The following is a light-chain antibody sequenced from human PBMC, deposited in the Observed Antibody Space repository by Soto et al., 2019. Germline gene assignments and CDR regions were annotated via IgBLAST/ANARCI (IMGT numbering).Light chain of an antibody. J-gene: IGKJ1*01. CDR2: DAS. V-gene: IGKV1-5*01. CDR3: QQYDSYAPET. CDR1: QSISSW. Sequence: DIQMTQSPSTLSASVGDRVTITCRASQSISSWLAWYQTTPGKAHTLRTYDASSSERGLPSRFSGSGSGTQSTLTGSSMQTDDFATYYGQQYDSYAPETFGQGAKVDI.